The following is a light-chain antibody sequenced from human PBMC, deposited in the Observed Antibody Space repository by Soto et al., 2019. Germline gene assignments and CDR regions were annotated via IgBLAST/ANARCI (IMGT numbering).Light chain of an antibody. CDR2: EVN. Sequence: QSALTQPPSASGSPGQSVTISCTGTSSDVGGYNFVSWYQQYPGKVPKLMVYEVNKRPSGVPDRFSGSKSGNTASLTVSGLQAEDGADYYCTSYAGGNNVFGTGTKVTVL. J-gene: IGLJ1*01. V-gene: IGLV2-8*01. CDR3: TSYAGGNNV. CDR1: SSDVGGYNF.